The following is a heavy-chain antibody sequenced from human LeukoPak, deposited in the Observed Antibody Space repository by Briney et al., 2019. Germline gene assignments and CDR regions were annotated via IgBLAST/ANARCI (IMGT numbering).Heavy chain of an antibody. V-gene: IGHV3-48*02. J-gene: IGHJ4*02. D-gene: IGHD2-2*01. Sequence: PGGSLRLSCAASGFTFSSYTMNWVRLAPGKGLEWVSYISSWSSTIHYTDSVKGRFTISRDNAKNSVYLQMDSLTDEDTAVYYCAREGVPAAWDYWGQGTLVTVSS. CDR2: ISSWSSTI. CDR3: AREGVPAAWDY. CDR1: GFTFSSYT.